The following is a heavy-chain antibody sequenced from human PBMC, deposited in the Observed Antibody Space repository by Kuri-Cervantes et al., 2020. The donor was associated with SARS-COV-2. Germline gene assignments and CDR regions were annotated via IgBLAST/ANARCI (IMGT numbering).Heavy chain of an antibody. CDR2: INAVNGNT. J-gene: IGHJ3*02. CDR3: ARDRGSQWLAFYDAFDI. CDR1: GYIFTNYA. V-gene: IGHV1-3*01. Sequence: GESLKISCKASGYIFTNYALHWVRQAPGQRLEWMGWINAVNGNTKYSQKSQGRVTITRDTSASTAYMELSSLRSEDTALYYCARDRGSQWLAFYDAFDIWGQGTMVTVSS. D-gene: IGHD6-19*01.